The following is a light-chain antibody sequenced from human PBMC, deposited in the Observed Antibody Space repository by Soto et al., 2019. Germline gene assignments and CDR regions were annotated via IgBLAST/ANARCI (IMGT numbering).Light chain of an antibody. CDR1: QTVASN. CDR2: GAS. V-gene: IGKV3-15*01. J-gene: IGKJ2*01. CDR3: QQYHNWPPQYT. Sequence: TQSPASLSVSPGDGATLSCRASQTVASNLAWYQQRPGQGPRLLIHGASTRAAGVPARFSGSGSGTDFTLTISSLQSEDFAVYYCQQYHNWPPQYTFGQGTKLQIK.